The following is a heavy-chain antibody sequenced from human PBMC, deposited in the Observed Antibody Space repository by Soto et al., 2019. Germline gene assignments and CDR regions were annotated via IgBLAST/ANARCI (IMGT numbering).Heavy chain of an antibody. D-gene: IGHD3-22*01. CDR1: GGSISSGGYY. J-gene: IGHJ4*02. Sequence: QVQLQESGPGLVKPSQTLSLICTVSGGSISSGGYYWSWIRQHPGKGLEWIGYIYYRGNTYSTPSLKRRVTISVDTSKNQFSLNLSSVTAADTAVYYCARDGDGSGYFLDYWGQGTLVTVSS. V-gene: IGHV4-31*03. CDR2: IYYRGNT. CDR3: ARDGDGSGYFLDY.